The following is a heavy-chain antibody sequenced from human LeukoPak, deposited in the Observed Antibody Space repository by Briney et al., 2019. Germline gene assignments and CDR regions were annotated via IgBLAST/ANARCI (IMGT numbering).Heavy chain of an antibody. CDR3: ARDPWATGPSDY. J-gene: IGHJ4*02. D-gene: IGHD5-12*01. CDR2: INPNSGGT. Sequence: ASVKVSCKASGYTFTGYYMLWVRQAPGQGLEWMGWINPNSGGTNYAQKFQGRVTMTTDTSTSTAYMELRSLRSDDTAVYYCARDPWATGPSDYWGQGTLVTVSS. CDR1: GYTFTGYY. V-gene: IGHV1-2*02.